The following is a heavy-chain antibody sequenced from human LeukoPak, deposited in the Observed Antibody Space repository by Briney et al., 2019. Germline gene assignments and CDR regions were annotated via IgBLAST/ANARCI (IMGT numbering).Heavy chain of an antibody. CDR2: IYYSGST. CDR3: ARQKGIAAAGTYYFDY. V-gene: IGHV4-39*01. D-gene: IGHD6-13*01. J-gene: IGHJ4*02. CDR1: GGSISSSSYY. Sequence: SETLSLTCTVSGGSISSSSYYWGWIRQPPRKGLEWIGSIYYSGSTYCNPSLKSRVTISVDTSKNQFSLKLSSVTAADTAVYYCARQKGIAAAGTYYFDYWGQGTLVTVSS.